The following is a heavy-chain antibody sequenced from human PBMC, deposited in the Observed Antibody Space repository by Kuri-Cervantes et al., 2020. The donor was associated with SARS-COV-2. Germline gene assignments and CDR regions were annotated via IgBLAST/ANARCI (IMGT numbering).Heavy chain of an antibody. CDR2: IGTAGDT. J-gene: IGHJ4*02. D-gene: IGHD7-27*01. CDR3: ARGLWGIQYYFDY. CDR1: GFTFSSYD. V-gene: IGHV3-13*03. Sequence: GESLKISCAACGFTFSSYDMHWVRQATGKGLEWVSAIGTAGDTYYPGSVKGQFTISRENAKNSLYLQMNSLRAEDTAVYYCARGLWGIQYYFDYWGQGTLVTVSS.